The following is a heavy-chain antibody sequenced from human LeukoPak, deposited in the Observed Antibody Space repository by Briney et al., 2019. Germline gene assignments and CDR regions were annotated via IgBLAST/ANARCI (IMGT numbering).Heavy chain of an antibody. V-gene: IGHV3-23*01. Sequence: GGTLRLSCAASGFTFSSYGMSWVRQAPGKGLEWVSAISGSGVSTYYTDSVKGRFTISRDNSKNTLYLQMNSLRAEDTAVYYCAKDLTYYYDSSGPKSAFDIWGQGTMVTVSS. CDR3: AKDLTYYYDSSGPKSAFDI. J-gene: IGHJ3*02. CDR2: ISGSGVST. CDR1: GFTFSSYG. D-gene: IGHD3-22*01.